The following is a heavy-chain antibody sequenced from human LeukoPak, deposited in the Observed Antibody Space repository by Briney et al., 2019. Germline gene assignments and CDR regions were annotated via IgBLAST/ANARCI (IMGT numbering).Heavy chain of an antibody. CDR2: ISSSGSAI. CDR3: SRDRYYDSSGYNFDY. J-gene: IGHJ4*02. CDR1: GFTFSDYY. D-gene: IGHD3-22*01. V-gene: IGHV3-11*01. Sequence: GGSLRLSCAASGFTFSDYYMSWIGQAPGKGLEGVSYISSSGSAIYYADSVKGRFTISRDNAKNSLYLQVNSLRAEDTALYYCSRDRYYDSSGYNFDYWGQGTLVTVSS.